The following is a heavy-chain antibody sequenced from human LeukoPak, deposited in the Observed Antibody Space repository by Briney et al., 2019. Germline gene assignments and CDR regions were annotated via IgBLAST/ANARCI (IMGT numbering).Heavy chain of an antibody. J-gene: IGHJ4*02. Sequence: ASVKVSCKASGYTFTSYAIHWVRQAPGQRLEWLGWINTGNGDTRYSQTFQGRVTITRDTSASTAYMELSSLRPEDTAMYYCARDMGSGSLHYWGQGTLVTVSS. CDR1: GYTFTSYA. CDR2: INTGNGDT. D-gene: IGHD1-26*01. CDR3: ARDMGSGSLHY. V-gene: IGHV1-3*04.